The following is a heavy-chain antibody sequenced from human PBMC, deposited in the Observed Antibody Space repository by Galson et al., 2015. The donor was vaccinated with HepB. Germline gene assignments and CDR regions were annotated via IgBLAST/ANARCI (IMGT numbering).Heavy chain of an antibody. CDR1: GSTFTSYD. Sequence: SVKVSCKASGSTFTSYDINWVRQATGQGLEWMGWMNPNSGNTGYAQKFQGRVTMTRNTSISTAYMELSSLRSEDTAVYYCARGGFRIPAADYWGQGTLVTVSS. J-gene: IGHJ4*02. CDR3: ARGGFRIPAADY. CDR2: MNPNSGNT. V-gene: IGHV1-8*01. D-gene: IGHD2-2*01.